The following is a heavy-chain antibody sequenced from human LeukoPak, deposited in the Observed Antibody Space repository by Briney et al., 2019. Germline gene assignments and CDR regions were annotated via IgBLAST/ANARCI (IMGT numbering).Heavy chain of an antibody. CDR2: AHYTGSA. CDR1: GESLKNPDFY. CDR3: ARDLWR. Sequence: SETLSLTCTVSGESLKNPDFYWSWIRLRPGKGLEWIGNAHYTGSAYYNPSLNNRATISVDTSRSQFSLRLTSVSDADTAIYYCARDLWRWGQGTRVIVSS. V-gene: IGHV4-31*03. J-gene: IGHJ1*01.